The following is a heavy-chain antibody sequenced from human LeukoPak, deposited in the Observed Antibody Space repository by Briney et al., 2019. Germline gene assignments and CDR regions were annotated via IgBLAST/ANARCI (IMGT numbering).Heavy chain of an antibody. CDR3: ARGRDGYRIVDY. V-gene: IGHV4-34*01. CDR1: GGSFSGYY. CDR2: INHSGST. J-gene: IGHJ4*02. D-gene: IGHD5-24*01. Sequence: SETLSLTCAVYGGSFSGYYWSWIRQPPGKGLEWIGEINHSGSTNYNPSLKSRVTISVDTSKNQLSLKLSSVTAADTAVYYCARGRDGYRIVDYWGQGTLVTVSS.